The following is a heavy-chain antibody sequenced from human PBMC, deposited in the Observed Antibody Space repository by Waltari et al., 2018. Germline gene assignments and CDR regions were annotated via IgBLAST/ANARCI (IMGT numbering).Heavy chain of an antibody. CDR1: GGPISSYY. D-gene: IGHD3-3*01. CDR2: IYYSGST. CDR3: ARLPYYDFWSGYYDYYYYGMDV. Sequence: QVQLRESGPGLVKPSETLSLTCTVSGGPISSYYWSLIRQPPGKGLAWIGYIYYSGSTNYNPALRSRVTISVDTSKNQLSLKLSSVTAADTAVYYCARLPYYDFWSGYYDYYYYGMDVWGQGTTVTVSS. J-gene: IGHJ6*02. V-gene: IGHV4-59*01.